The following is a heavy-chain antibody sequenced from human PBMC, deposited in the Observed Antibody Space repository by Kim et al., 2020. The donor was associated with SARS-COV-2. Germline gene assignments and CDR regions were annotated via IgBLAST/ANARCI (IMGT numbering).Heavy chain of an antibody. V-gene: IGHV4-38-2*02. Sequence: SETLSLTCTVSGYSISSGYYWGWIRQPPGKGLEWIGSIYHSGSTYYNPSLKSRVTISVDTSKNQFSLKLSSVTAADTAVYYCARSSSGSSTTTWFDPWG. J-gene: IGHJ5*02. CDR2: IYHSGST. CDR3: ARSSSGSSTTTWFDP. CDR1: GYSISSGYY. D-gene: IGHD1-26*01.